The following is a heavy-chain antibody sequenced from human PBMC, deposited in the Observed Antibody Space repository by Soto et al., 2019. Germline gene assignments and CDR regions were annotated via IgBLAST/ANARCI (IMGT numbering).Heavy chain of an antibody. CDR3: ARGGGIVVVTAPYDS. J-gene: IGHJ4*02. D-gene: IGHD2-21*02. Sequence: ASVTVSCKASGYTFTSYYMNWVRQAPGQGLEWLGIINPSGGYTTYAQRFLGRVTMTSDTSTSTVHMELGSLTSEDTAVYYCARGGGIVVVTAPYDSWGQGTLVTVSS. CDR1: GYTFTSYY. CDR2: INPSGGYT. V-gene: IGHV1-46*03.